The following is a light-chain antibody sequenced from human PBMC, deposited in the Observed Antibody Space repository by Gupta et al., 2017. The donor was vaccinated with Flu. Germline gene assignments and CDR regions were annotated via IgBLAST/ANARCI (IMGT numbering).Light chain of an antibody. CDR1: QGISSY. J-gene: IGKJ4*01. V-gene: IGKV1-12*01. CDR3: QQAHSFPLT. Sequence: PSSVSASVGDTVTITCRASQGISSYLAWYQQKAGKAPKLLIYAASSLHSGVPSRFSGSKSGTDFTLTISSLQPDDFATYYCQQAHSFPLTFGGGTKVEIK. CDR2: AAS.